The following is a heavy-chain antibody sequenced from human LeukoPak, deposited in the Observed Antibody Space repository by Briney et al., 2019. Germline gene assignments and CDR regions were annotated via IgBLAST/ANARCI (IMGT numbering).Heavy chain of an antibody. J-gene: IGHJ5*02. Sequence: ASVKVSCKASGYTFTSYDINWVRQATGQGLEWMGWMNPNSGNTGYAQKFQGRVTMTRNTSISTAYMELSSLRSEDTAVYCCARVGDDFWSGYPRYNWFDPWGQGTLVTVSS. CDR3: ARVGDDFWSGYPRYNWFDP. CDR2: MNPNSGNT. V-gene: IGHV1-8*02. CDR1: GYTFTSYD. D-gene: IGHD3-3*01.